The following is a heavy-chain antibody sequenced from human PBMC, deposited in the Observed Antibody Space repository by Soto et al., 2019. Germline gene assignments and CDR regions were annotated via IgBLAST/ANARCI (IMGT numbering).Heavy chain of an antibody. Sequence: ASVKVSCKASGYIFTNYDINWVRQATGQGLEYLGWINPNSGNTGYVQKFKGRVTMTRNTSINTAYMELNSLRAEDTAVYNCAKEPVGPDWYFDLWGRGTLVTVSS. CDR3: AKEPVGPDWYFDL. CDR1: GYIFTNYD. CDR2: INPNSGNT. V-gene: IGHV1-8*01. J-gene: IGHJ2*01.